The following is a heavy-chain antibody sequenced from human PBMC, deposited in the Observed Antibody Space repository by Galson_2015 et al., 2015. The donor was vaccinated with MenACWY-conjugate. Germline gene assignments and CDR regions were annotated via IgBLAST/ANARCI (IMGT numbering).Heavy chain of an antibody. CDR2: INNRGSAT. CDR3: AKPISSYYDFMTGDS. CDR1: GFTFSSYA. Sequence: SLRLSCAASGFTFSSYAMTWVRQAPGKGLEWVSSINNRGSATYCVDSVKGRFTISRDNSKNTLFLQMNSLRAEDTALYYCAKPISSYYDFMTGDSWGQGTLVTVSS. V-gene: IGHV3-23*01. D-gene: IGHD3-3*01. J-gene: IGHJ4*02.